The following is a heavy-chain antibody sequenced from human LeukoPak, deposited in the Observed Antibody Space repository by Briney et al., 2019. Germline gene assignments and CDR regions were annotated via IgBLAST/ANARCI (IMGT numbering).Heavy chain of an antibody. CDR1: GFTSSSYW. V-gene: IGHV3-7*01. CDR3: ARAGEYSSSSYYYYGMDV. J-gene: IGHJ6*02. D-gene: IGHD6-13*01. CDR2: IKQDGSEK. Sequence: PGGSLRLSCAASGFTSSSYWMSWVRQAPGKGLEWVANIKQDGSEKYYVDSVKGRFTISRDNAKNSLYLQMNSLRAEDAAVYYCARAGEYSSSSYYYYGMDVWGQGTTVTVSS.